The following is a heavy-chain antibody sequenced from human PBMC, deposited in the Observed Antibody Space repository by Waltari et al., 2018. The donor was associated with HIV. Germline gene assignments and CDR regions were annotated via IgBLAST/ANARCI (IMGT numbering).Heavy chain of an antibody. Sequence: QLQLQESGPALVKPSETLSLTCTVPTGYITPSYYWGWVRQFPGTGLEWIGSIYSNGVSHYAPSLKSRVALSVDMSKNQFSLTLTAVTAADTSRYFCVALRTVTGTIDKWGQGTLVTVS. J-gene: IGHJ4*02. D-gene: IGHD6-19*01. CDR2: IYSNGVS. CDR3: VALRTVTGTIDK. V-gene: IGHV4-39*01. CDR1: TGYITPSYY.